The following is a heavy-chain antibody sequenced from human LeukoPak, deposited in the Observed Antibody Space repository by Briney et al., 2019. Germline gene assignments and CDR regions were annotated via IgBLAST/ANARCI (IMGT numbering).Heavy chain of an antibody. V-gene: IGHV1-3*01. CDR3: ATETPGSYDSSGYYYYYYGMDV. Sequence: ASVKVSCKASEYTFTDYAINWVRQAPGQRLEWMGWINAGNGNTRYSQRFQGRVTITRDTSASTAYMELSSLRSEDTAVYYCATETPGSYDSSGYYYYYYGMDVWGQGTTVTVSS. CDR2: INAGNGNT. D-gene: IGHD3-22*01. J-gene: IGHJ6*02. CDR1: EYTFTDYA.